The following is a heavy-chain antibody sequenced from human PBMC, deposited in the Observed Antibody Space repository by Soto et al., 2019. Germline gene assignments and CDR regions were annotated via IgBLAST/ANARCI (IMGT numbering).Heavy chain of an antibody. J-gene: IGHJ6*02. D-gene: IGHD1-26*01. CDR2: ISASSDAA. Sequence: EVQLLESEGGLVQPGGSLRLSCAASGFPFSTSAMNWVRQAPGKGLEWVSIISASSDAAYYAESVKGRFVSSRDNSKNTLYLQMNSLRAEDTAVYYCAKYSGSYPVYNGLSLWGQGTTVTVS. CDR1: GFPFSTSA. V-gene: IGHV3-23*01. CDR3: AKYSGSYPVYNGLSL.